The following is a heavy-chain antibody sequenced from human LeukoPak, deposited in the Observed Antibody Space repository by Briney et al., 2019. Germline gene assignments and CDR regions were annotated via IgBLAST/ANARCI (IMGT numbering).Heavy chain of an antibody. CDR2: IRQDGSEK. J-gene: IGHJ4*02. D-gene: IGHD2-2*01. Sequence: GGSLRLSCAASGFTFSDYWMSWVPQAPEKGLERVADIRQDGSEKYYVDSVKGRFTISRDNVKNSLYLQMNSLRAEDTAVYYCARVLSRYCSSAGCYDGVFDYWGQGTRITVSA. V-gene: IGHV3-7*03. CDR3: ARVLSRYCSSAGCYDGVFDY. CDR1: GFTFSDYW.